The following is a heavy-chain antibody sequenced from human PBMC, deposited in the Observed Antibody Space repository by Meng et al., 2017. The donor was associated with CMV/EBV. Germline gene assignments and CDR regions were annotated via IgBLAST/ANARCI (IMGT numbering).Heavy chain of an antibody. Sequence: ASVKVSCKASGYTFTGYYMHWVRQAPGQGLEWMGWINPNSGGTNYAQKCQGRVTMTRDTSISTAYMELSRLRSDDTAVYYCARFSRYYYYYGMDVWGQGTTVTVSS. J-gene: IGHJ6*02. CDR3: ARFSRYYYYYGMDV. CDR2: INPNSGGT. V-gene: IGHV1-2*02. CDR1: GYTFTGYY.